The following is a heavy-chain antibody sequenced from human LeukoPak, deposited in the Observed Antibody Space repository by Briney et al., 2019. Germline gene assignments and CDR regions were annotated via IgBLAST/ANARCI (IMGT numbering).Heavy chain of an antibody. CDR3: ARDRWFGEFGFSD. D-gene: IGHD3-10*01. Sequence: GGSLRLSCAASGFTVSSNYMSWVRQAPGKGLEWVSVIYSGGSTYYADSVKGRFTISRDNSKNTLYLQMNSLRAEDTAVYYCARDRWFGEFGFSDWGQGTLVTVSS. CDR1: GFTVSSNY. CDR2: IYSGGST. J-gene: IGHJ4*02. V-gene: IGHV3-53*01.